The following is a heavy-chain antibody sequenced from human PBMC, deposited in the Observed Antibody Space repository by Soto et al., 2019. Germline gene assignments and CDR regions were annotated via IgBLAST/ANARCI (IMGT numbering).Heavy chain of an antibody. V-gene: IGHV4-31*03. CDR3: ARDRLGYCSSTSCYTYYYYGMDV. D-gene: IGHD2-2*02. J-gene: IGHJ6*02. CDR1: GGSISSGGYY. CDR2: IYYSGST. Sequence: SETLSLTCTVSGGSISSGGYYWSWIRQHPGKGLEWIGYIYYSGSTYYNPSLKSRVTISVDTSKNQFSLKLSSVTAADTAVYYCARDRLGYCSSTSCYTYYYYGMDVWGQGTTVTVSS.